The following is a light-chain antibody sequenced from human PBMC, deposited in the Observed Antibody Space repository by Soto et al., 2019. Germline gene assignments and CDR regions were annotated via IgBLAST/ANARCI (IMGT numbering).Light chain of an antibody. J-gene: IGKJ1*01. V-gene: IGKV4-1*01. Sequence: DIVMTQSPDSLAVSLGERATINCKSSQSVLYSSNNKNYLAWYQQKPGQPPKLLIYWASTRESGVPDRFSGSGSGTDFTLTISSRQAEDVAVYYCQQYYSTHKWTFGQGTKVEIK. CDR1: QSVLYSSNNKNY. CDR2: WAS. CDR3: QQYYSTHKWT.